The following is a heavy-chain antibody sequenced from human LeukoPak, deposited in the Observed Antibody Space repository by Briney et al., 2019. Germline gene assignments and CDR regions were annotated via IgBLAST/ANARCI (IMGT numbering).Heavy chain of an antibody. CDR3: AREGGFYRPLDY. V-gene: IGHV4-59*12. CDR1: GGSISSYY. CDR2: IHSSGYT. Sequence: SETLSLTCTVSGGSISSYYWSWIRQPPGKGLEWIGYIHSSGYTNYNPSLKSRVTMSIDTSKNQFSLKLTSVTAADTAVYYCAREGGFYRPLDYSGQGTLVTVSS. D-gene: IGHD3-3*01. J-gene: IGHJ4*02.